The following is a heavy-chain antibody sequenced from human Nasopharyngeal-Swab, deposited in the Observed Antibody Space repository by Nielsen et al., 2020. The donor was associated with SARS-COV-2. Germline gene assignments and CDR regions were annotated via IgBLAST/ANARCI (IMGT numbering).Heavy chain of an antibody. D-gene: IGHD2-2*01. V-gene: IGHV3-21*01. CDR2: ISSSSSYI. CDR1: GFTFSSYS. CDR3: ARTPTIVVVPAAPDY. J-gene: IGHJ4*02. Sequence: GGPLRLSFAAPGFTFSSYSMNWVRQAPGKGLEWVSSISSSSSYIYYADSVKGRFTISRDNAKNSLYLQMNSLRAEETAVYYCARTPTIVVVPAAPDYWGQGTLVTVSS.